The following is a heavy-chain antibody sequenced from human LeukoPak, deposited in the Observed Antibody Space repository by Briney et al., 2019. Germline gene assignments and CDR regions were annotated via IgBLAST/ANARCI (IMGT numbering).Heavy chain of an antibody. Sequence: SETLSLTCTVSGGSISSYYWSWIRQPPGKGLEWIGYIYYRGSTNYNPSLKSRVTISVDTSKNQFSLKLSSVTAADTAVYYCARDTLSAAGIFDYWGQGTLVTVSS. CDR2: IYYRGST. CDR1: GGSISSYY. J-gene: IGHJ4*02. CDR3: ARDTLSAAGIFDY. V-gene: IGHV4-59*01. D-gene: IGHD6-13*01.